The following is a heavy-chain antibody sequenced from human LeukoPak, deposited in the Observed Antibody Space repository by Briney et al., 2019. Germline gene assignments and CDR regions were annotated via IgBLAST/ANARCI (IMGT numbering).Heavy chain of an antibody. Sequence: GGSLRLSCAASGFAVSNNYMSWVRQAPGKGLEWVSVIYSGGNTYYADSVKGRFTISRDNSKNTLYLQMNSLRAEDTAVYYCARYSSSSWYYDYWGQGTLVTVSS. J-gene: IGHJ4*02. V-gene: IGHV3-66*01. CDR1: GFAVSNNY. CDR3: ARYSSSSWYYDY. D-gene: IGHD6-13*01. CDR2: IYSGGNT.